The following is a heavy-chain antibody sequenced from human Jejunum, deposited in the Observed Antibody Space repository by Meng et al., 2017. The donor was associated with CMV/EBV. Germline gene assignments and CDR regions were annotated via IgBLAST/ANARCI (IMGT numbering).Heavy chain of an antibody. CDR2: ISAYNGNT. Sequence: VHMMEAEVEVNKPWVSVKVHCKASVYTFTGYGISWVRQAPGQGLEYMGWISAYNGNTNYAQKLQCRDTMTTDTSTSTAYMELRSLRSDDTAVYYCARARLGGYCSSTSCADNWFDPWGQGTLVTVSS. V-gene: IGHV1-18*01. CDR1: VYTFTGYG. D-gene: IGHD2-2*01. CDR3: ARARLGGYCSSTSCADNWFDP. J-gene: IGHJ5*02.